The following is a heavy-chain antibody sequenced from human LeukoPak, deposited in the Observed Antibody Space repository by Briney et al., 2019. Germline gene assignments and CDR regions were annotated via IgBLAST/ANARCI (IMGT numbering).Heavy chain of an antibody. D-gene: IGHD4-17*01. CDR2: IYSGGST. Sequence: PGGSLRLSCAASGFTVSSNYMSWVRQAPGKGLEWVSVIYSGGSTYYADSVKGRFTISRDNSKNTLYLQMNSLRAEDTAVYYCARDELYGDYFASDYWGQGTLVTVSS. V-gene: IGHV3-53*01. J-gene: IGHJ4*02. CDR1: GFTVSSNY. CDR3: ARDELYGDYFASDY.